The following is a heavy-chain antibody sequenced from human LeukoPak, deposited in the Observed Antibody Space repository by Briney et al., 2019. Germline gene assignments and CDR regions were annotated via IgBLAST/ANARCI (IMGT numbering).Heavy chain of an antibody. V-gene: IGHV1-69*04. CDR1: GGTFSSYA. J-gene: IGHJ4*02. D-gene: IGHD2-15*01. Sequence: SVKVSCKASGGTFSSYAISWVRQAPGQGLEWMGRIIPIPGIANYAQKFQGRDTITADKSTSTAYMELSSLRSEDTAVYYCARETYCSGGSCYHRATEFDYWGQGTLVTVSS. CDR3: ARETYCSGGSCYHRATEFDY. CDR2: IIPIPGIA.